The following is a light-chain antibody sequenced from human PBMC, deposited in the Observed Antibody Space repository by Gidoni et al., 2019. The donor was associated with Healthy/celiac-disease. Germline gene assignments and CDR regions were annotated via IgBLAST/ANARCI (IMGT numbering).Light chain of an antibody. J-gene: IGKJ4*01. Sequence: EIVSTQSAATLSLSAGERATLSYMASQCVSSYLAWYQQKPGQAPRLLIYDASNRATGIPARFSGSGAGTDFTLTISSLEPEDFAVYYCQQRSNWPPTFGGGTKVEIK. CDR3: QQRSNWPPT. V-gene: IGKV3-11*01. CDR2: DAS. CDR1: QCVSSY.